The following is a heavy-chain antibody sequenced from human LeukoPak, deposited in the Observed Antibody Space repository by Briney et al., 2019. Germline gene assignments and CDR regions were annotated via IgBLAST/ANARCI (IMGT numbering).Heavy chain of an antibody. CDR3: APWIGGSGFDY. CDR1: GYTFTSYD. Sequence: ASVKVSCKASGYTFTSYDINWVRQAPGQGLEWMGWMNPNSGNTGYAQKLQGRVTMTRNTSISTAYMELSSLRSEDTAVYYCAPWIGGSGFDYWGQGTLVTVSS. V-gene: IGHV1-8*01. D-gene: IGHD3-16*01. CDR2: MNPNSGNT. J-gene: IGHJ4*02.